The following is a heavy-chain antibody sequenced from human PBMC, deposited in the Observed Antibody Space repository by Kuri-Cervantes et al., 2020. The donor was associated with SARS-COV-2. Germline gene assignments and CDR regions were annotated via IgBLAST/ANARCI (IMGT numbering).Heavy chain of an antibody. V-gene: IGHV1-69*05. CDR3: ARAPTWGSSNYNYYYMDV. CDR1: GGTFSSYA. D-gene: IGHD6-6*01. Sequence: SVKVSCKASGGTFSSYAISWVRQAPGQGLEWMGGIIPIFGTANYAQKFQGRVTMTKNTSISTAYMELSSLRSENTAVYYCARAPTWGSSNYNYYYMDVWGKGTTVTVSS. J-gene: IGHJ6*03. CDR2: IIPIFGTA.